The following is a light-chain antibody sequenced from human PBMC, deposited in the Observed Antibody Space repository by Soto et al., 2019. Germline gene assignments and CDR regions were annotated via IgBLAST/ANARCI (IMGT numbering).Light chain of an antibody. Sequence: DIRMTQSPSTLSASVGDRVTITCRASQSISSWLAWYQQKPGKVPKLLIYDASSLESGVPSRFSGGGSGTEFTLTISSLQPDDFATYYCQQYDSYPWTFGQGTKVNIK. CDR2: DAS. V-gene: IGKV1-5*01. J-gene: IGKJ1*01. CDR1: QSISSW. CDR3: QQYDSYPWT.